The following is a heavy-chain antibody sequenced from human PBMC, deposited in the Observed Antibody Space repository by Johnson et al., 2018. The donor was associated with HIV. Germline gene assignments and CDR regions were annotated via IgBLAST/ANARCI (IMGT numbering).Heavy chain of an antibody. Sequence: EVQLVESGGGLKQPGGSLRLSCAASGFTFSSYDMHWVRQATGKGLEWVSTIGTAGDTYYPGSVKGRFTVARDNAKNSLYLQMISLRAEDTALYYCAKGRTYYYDSSGYYGLGAFDIWGQGTMVTVSS. V-gene: IGHV3-13*01. CDR3: AKGRTYYYDSSGYYGLGAFDI. CDR1: GFTFSSYD. J-gene: IGHJ3*02. D-gene: IGHD3-22*01. CDR2: IGTAGDT.